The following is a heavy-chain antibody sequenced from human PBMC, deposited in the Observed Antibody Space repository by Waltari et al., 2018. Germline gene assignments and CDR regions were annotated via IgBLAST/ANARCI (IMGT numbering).Heavy chain of an antibody. J-gene: IGHJ4*02. CDR2: IHPNSGGT. Sequence: QVQLVQSGAEVKKPGASVKVSCKPSGYAFTSYSMHWVRQAPGQGLEWMGWIHPNSGGTNYAQKYQGRITMTRDTSISTVYMELSRLISNDTAVYYCARSYQSGSYSDYWGQGTPVTVSS. CDR3: ARSYQSGSYSDY. D-gene: IGHD1-26*01. CDR1: GYAFTSYS. V-gene: IGHV1-2*02.